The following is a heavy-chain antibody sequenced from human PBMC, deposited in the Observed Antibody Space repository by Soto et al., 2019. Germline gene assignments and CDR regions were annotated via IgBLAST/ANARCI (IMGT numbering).Heavy chain of an antibody. CDR3: ARESQDTAMVAHVGVDY. CDR1: GYTFTSYG. Sequence: VASVKVSCKASGYTFTSYGISWVRQAPGQGLEWMGWISAYNGNTNYAQKLQGRVTMTTDTSTSTAYMELSSLRSEDTAVYYCARESQDTAMVAHVGVDYWGQGTLVTVSS. D-gene: IGHD5-18*01. CDR2: ISAYNGNT. J-gene: IGHJ4*02. V-gene: IGHV1-18*01.